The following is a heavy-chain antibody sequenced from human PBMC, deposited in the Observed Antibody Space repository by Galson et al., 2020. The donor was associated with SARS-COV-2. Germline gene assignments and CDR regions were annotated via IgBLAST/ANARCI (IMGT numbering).Heavy chain of an antibody. J-gene: IGHJ4*02. Sequence: GGSLRLSCAASGFTFDDYTMHWVRQAPGKGLEWVSLISWDGGSTYYADSVKGRFTISRDNSKNSLYLQMNSLRTEDTALYYCAKSMVRGVITNYYFDYGGQGTLVTVSS. CDR1: GFTFDDYT. CDR3: AKSMVRGVITNYYFDY. D-gene: IGHD3-10*01. V-gene: IGHV3-43*01. CDR2: ISWDGGST.